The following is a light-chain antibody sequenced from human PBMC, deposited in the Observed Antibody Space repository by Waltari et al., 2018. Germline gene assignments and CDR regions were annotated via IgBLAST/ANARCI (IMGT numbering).Light chain of an antibody. J-gene: IGLJ1*01. CDR3: GSYTTRATHV. V-gene: IGLV2-14*03. CDR2: DVN. Sequence: QSALTQPASVSGSPGQSITISCTGTSSDVGGYNYVSWYQQHPGTTPKLTIFDVNRRPSGVSHRSSGSKSGNTASLTISGLQAEDEADYYCGSYTTRATHVFGIGTKVTVL. CDR1: SSDVGGYNY.